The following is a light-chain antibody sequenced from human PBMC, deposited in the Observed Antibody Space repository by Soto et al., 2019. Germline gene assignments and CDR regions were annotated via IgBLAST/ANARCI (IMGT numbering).Light chain of an antibody. CDR2: AAS. V-gene: IGKV1-9*01. J-gene: IGKJ4*01. Sequence: DIQLTQSPSFLSASVGDRVTITCRASQGISSYLAWYPQKPGKAPKLLIYAASTLQSGVPSRFSGSGSGTDFTLTISSLQPEDFATYYCQQLNSYPLTFGGGTKVDI. CDR3: QQLNSYPLT. CDR1: QGISSY.